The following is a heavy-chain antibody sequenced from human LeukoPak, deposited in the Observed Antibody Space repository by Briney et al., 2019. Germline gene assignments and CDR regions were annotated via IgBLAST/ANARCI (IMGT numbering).Heavy chain of an antibody. V-gene: IGHV3-66*01. CDR2: IYSGGST. CDR1: GFTVSSNY. Sequence: GESLKISCAASGFTVSSNYMSWVRQAPGRGLEWVSVIYSGGSTYYADSVKGRFTISRDNAKNSLYLQMNSLRAEDTAVYYCARDAHYYDSSGYYYDYWGQGTLVTVSS. CDR3: ARDAHYYDSSGYYYDY. J-gene: IGHJ4*02. D-gene: IGHD3-22*01.